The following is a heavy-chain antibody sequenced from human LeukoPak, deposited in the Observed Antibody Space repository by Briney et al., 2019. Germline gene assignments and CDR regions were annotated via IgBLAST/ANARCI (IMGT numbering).Heavy chain of an antibody. V-gene: IGHV3-23*01. J-gene: IGHJ5*02. D-gene: IGHD3-22*01. CDR3: ARDDLLHRNWFDP. CDR2: ITGSGGST. Sequence: GGSLRLSCAASGFTFSNYGLSWVRQAPGRGLEWVSGITGSGGSTYYADSVKGRFTISRDNSKNTLYLQMNSLRAEDTVIYYCARDDLLHRNWFDPWGQGTLVTVSS. CDR1: GFTFSNYG.